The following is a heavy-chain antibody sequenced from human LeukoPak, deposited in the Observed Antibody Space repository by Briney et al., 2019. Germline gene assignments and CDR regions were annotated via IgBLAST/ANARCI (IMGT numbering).Heavy chain of an antibody. CDR3: ARSGYGDLPHYYYYMDV. Sequence: ASVKVSCKASGYTFTGYYMHWVRQAPGQGLEWMGWINPNSGGTNYAQKFQGRVTMTRDTSISTVYMELSRLRSDDTAVYYCARSGYGDLPHYYYYMDVWGKGTTVTVSS. D-gene: IGHD5-12*01. V-gene: IGHV1-2*02. J-gene: IGHJ6*03. CDR2: INPNSGGT. CDR1: GYTFTGYY.